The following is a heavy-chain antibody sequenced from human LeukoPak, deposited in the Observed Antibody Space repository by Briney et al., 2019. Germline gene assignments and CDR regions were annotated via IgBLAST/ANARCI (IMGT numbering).Heavy chain of an antibody. D-gene: IGHD1-26*01. V-gene: IGHV3-74*01. CDR2: ISTDGSST. CDR1: GFTFSSYW. CDR3: ARSGSYDY. Sequence: GGSLRLSCAASGFTFSSYWMHWVRQAPGKGLVWVSHISTDGSSTNYADSVKGRFTISRDNAKNTLFLQMNSLGAEDTAVYYCARSGSYDYWGQGTLVTVSS. J-gene: IGHJ4*02.